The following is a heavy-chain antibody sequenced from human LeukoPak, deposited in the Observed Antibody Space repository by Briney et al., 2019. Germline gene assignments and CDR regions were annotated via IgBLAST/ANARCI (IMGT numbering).Heavy chain of an antibody. D-gene: IGHD3-10*01. J-gene: IGHJ6*03. Sequence: PGGSLRLSCAASGFTFSSYEMNWVRQAPGRGLEWVSYISSSGSTIYHADSVKGRFTISRDNAKNSLYLQMNSLRAEDTAVYYCARDPLWFGEPESDYYYYMDVWGKGTTVTISS. V-gene: IGHV3-48*03. CDR1: GFTFSSYE. CDR3: ARDPLWFGEPESDYYYYMDV. CDR2: ISSSGSTI.